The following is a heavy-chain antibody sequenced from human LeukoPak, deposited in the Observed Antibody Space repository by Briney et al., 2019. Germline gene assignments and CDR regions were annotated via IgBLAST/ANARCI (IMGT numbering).Heavy chain of an antibody. V-gene: IGHV4-30-4*01. D-gene: IGHD4-23*01. Sequence: SETLSLTCAVYGVSFSGYYWSWIRQPPGKGLEWIGYIYYSGSTYYNPSLKSRVTISVDTSKNQFSLKLSSVTAADTAVYYCASGTVVTKFDYWGQGTLVTVSS. J-gene: IGHJ4*02. CDR3: ASGTVVTKFDY. CDR1: GVSFSGYY. CDR2: IYYSGST.